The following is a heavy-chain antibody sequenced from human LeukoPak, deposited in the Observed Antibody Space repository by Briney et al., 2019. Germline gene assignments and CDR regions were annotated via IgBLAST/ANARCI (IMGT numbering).Heavy chain of an antibody. V-gene: IGHV4-34*01. CDR3: ARGGISSSWTVFASLPFGY. CDR1: GGSFSGYY. J-gene: IGHJ4*02. D-gene: IGHD6-13*01. Sequence: SETLSLTCAVYGGSFSGYYWSWIRQPPGKGLEWIGEINHSGSTNYNPSLKSRVTISVDTSKNQFSLKLSSVTAADTAVYYCARGGISSSWTVFASLPFGYWGQGTLVTVSS. CDR2: INHSGST.